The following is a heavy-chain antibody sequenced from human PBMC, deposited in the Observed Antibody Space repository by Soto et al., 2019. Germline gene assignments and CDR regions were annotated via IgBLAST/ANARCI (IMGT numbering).Heavy chain of an antibody. Sequence: EVQLVESGGGLVKPGGSLRLSCAASGFTFSSYSMNWVRQAPGKGLEWVSSISSSSSYIYYADSVKGRFTISRDNAKNSLYLQMNSLRAEDTAVYYCARRNQWLVNYYYMDVWGKGTTVTVSS. CDR1: GFTFSSYS. CDR3: ARRNQWLVNYYYMDV. D-gene: IGHD6-19*01. J-gene: IGHJ6*03. CDR2: ISSSSSYI. V-gene: IGHV3-21*01.